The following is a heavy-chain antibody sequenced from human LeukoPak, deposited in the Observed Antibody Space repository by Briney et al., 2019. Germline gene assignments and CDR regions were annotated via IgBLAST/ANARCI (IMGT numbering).Heavy chain of an antibody. J-gene: IGHJ4*02. CDR2: IYYSGST. CDR1: GGSISSGGYY. CDR3: ARAWGGYSYGHPFDY. Sequence: SETLSLTCTVFGGSISSGGYYWSWIRQHPGKGLEWIGYIYYSGSTYYNPSLKSRVTISVDTSKNQFSLKLSSVTAADTAVYYCARAWGGYSYGHPFDYWGQGTLVTVSS. D-gene: IGHD5-18*01. V-gene: IGHV4-31*03.